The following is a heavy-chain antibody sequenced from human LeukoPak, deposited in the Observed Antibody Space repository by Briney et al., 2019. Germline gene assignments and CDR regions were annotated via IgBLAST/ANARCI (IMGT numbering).Heavy chain of an antibody. D-gene: IGHD6-13*01. CDR3: GSYGAADGRQYFDY. CDR1: GGSISSYY. V-gene: IGHV4-59*01. CDR2: IYYSGST. J-gene: IGHJ4*02. Sequence: SETLSLTCTVSGGSISSYYWSWIRQPPGKGLEWIGYIYYSGSTNYNPSLKSRVTISIDTSNNQFSLRLSSVTAADTAVYYFGSYGAADGRQYFDYWGQGTLVTVSS.